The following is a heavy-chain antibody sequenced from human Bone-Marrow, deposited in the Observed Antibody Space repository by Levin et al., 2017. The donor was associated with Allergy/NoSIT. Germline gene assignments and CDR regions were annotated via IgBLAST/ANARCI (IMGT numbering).Heavy chain of an antibody. CDR1: GFTFSIYG. V-gene: IGHV3-33*01. Sequence: GESLKISCAASGFTFSIYGMHWVRQAPGKGLEWVAVIWYDGTNEFYADSVKGRFTISRDNSKQTLFLEMHNLRVEDTARFYCARDWNTIFGVAGNAFDPWGQGTMVTVSS. J-gene: IGHJ3*01. CDR3: ARDWNTIFGVAGNAFDP. D-gene: IGHD3-3*01. CDR2: IWYDGTNE.